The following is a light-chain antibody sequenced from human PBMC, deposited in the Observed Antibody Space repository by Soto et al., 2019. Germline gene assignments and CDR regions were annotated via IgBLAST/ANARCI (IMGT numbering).Light chain of an antibody. Sequence: QSVLTQPASVSGSPGQSITISCTGTSSDVGGYNYVSWYQQHPARAPKLMIYDVSDRPSGVSNRFSGSKSGNTASLTISGLQAEDEADYYCSSYPSSSTLMVFGGGTKVTVL. CDR3: SSYPSSSTLMV. CDR1: SSDVGGYNY. CDR2: DVS. V-gene: IGLV2-14*01. J-gene: IGLJ2*01.